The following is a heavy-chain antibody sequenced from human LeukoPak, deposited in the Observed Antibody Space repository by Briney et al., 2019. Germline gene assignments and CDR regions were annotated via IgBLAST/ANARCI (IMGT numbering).Heavy chain of an antibody. Sequence: GGSLRLSCAASGFTFNNAWMSWVRQAPGKGLEWVGRIKSKTDGGTTDYAAPVKGRFTISRDDSKNTLYLQMNSLKTEDTAVYYCTTPAGSCYSCAFDIWGQGTMVTVSS. J-gene: IGHJ3*02. CDR2: IKSKTDGGTT. D-gene: IGHD2-15*01. CDR3: TTPAGSCYSCAFDI. CDR1: GFTFNNAW. V-gene: IGHV3-15*01.